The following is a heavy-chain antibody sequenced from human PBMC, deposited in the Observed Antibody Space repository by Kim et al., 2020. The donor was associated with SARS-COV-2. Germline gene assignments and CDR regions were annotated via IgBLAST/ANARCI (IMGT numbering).Heavy chain of an antibody. V-gene: IGHV1-24*01. Sequence: ASVKVSCKVSGYTLTELSMHWVRQAPGKGLEWMGGFDPEDGETIYARKFQGRVTMTEDTSTDTAYMELSSLRSEDTAVYYCRVVPAAMRYYYYGMDVWGQGTTVTVSS. J-gene: IGHJ6*02. D-gene: IGHD2-2*01. CDR1: GYTLTELS. CDR2: FDPEDGET. CDR3: RVVPAAMRYYYYGMDV.